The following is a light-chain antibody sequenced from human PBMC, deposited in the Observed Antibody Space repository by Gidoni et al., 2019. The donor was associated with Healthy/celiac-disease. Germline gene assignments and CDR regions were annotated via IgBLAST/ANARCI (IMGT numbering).Light chain of an antibody. J-gene: IGKJ4*01. CDR3: QQYNNLTTIT. CDR1: QSVSSN. V-gene: IGKV3-15*01. CDR2: GAS. Sequence: VMTQSPPTLSVSPGGRSTLPCRASQSVSSNLGWYQQKPGQAPRLLIYGASTRGTGIPARCNGSGDGREFNLSKSRLQSEEVGSYYRQQYNNLTTITFGGGTKVEIK.